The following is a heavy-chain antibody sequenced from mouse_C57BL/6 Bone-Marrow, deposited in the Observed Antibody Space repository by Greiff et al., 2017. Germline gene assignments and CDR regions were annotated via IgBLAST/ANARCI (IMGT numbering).Heavy chain of an antibody. CDR1: GYTFTSYW. Sequence: QVQLQQPGAELVRPGTSVKLSCKASGYTFTSYWMHWVKQRPGQGLEWIGVIDPSDSYTNYNQKFKGKATLTVDTSSSTAYMQLSSLTSEDSAVYYCASPCYGSSYYWGQGTTLTVSS. J-gene: IGHJ2*01. CDR2: IDPSDSYT. CDR3: ASPCYGSSYY. D-gene: IGHD1-1*01. V-gene: IGHV1-59*01.